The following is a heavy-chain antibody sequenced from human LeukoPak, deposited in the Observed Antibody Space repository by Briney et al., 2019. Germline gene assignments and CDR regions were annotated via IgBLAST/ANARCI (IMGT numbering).Heavy chain of an antibody. J-gene: IGHJ4*02. CDR1: GFTFSSYA. V-gene: IGHV3-23*01. CDR2: ISGNGGST. D-gene: IGHD3-3*01. CDR3: ARKGDFWSGYEDY. Sequence: GGSLRLSCAASGFTFSSYAMSWVRQAPGKGLEWVSAISGNGGSTYYADSVKGRFTISRDNSKNTLYLQMNSLRAEDTAVYYCARKGDFWSGYEDYWDQGTPVTVSS.